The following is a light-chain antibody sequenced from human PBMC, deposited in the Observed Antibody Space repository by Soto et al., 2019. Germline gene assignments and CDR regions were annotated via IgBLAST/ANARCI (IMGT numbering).Light chain of an antibody. V-gene: IGLV2-8*01. J-gene: IGLJ2*01. CDR2: EVT. Sequence: QSVLTQPPSASGSPGRSVTISCTGTSSDVGAYNYVSWYQQHPGKPPKLMIYEVTKRPSGVPDRFSGSKSGNTASLTVSGLQAEDEADYYCSSYAYINKVVFGGGTKLTVL. CDR1: SSDVGAYNY. CDR3: SSYAYINKVV.